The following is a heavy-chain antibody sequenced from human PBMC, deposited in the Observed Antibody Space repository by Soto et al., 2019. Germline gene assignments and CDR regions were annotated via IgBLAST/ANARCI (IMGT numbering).Heavy chain of an antibody. D-gene: IGHD6-19*01. J-gene: IGHJ5*02. Sequence: WASVKVSCKASGYTFTSYAMHWVRQAPGQRLEWMGWINAGNGNTKYSQKFQGRVTITRDTSASTAYMELSSLRSEDTAVYYCAREEGSGWFWFDPWGQGTLVTVYS. CDR2: INAGNGNT. CDR3: AREEGSGWFWFDP. V-gene: IGHV1-3*01. CDR1: GYTFTSYA.